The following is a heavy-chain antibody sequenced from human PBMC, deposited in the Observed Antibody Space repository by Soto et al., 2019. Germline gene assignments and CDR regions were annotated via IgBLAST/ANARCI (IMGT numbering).Heavy chain of an antibody. Sequence: TSETLSLTCTVSGGSISSGGYYWSWIRQHPGKGLEWIGYIYYSGSTYYNPSLKSRVTISVDTSKNQFSLKLSSVTAADTAVYYCATGTAGYSSGWLDYWGQGTLVTVSS. CDR1: GGSISSGGYY. CDR2: IYYSGST. D-gene: IGHD6-19*01. V-gene: IGHV4-31*03. J-gene: IGHJ4*02. CDR3: ATGTAGYSSGWLDY.